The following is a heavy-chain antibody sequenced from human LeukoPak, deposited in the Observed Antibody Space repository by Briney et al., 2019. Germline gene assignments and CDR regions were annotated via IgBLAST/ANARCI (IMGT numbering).Heavy chain of an antibody. CDR1: GGSISSSSYY. Sequence: SETLSLTCTVSGGSISSSSYYWGWIRQPPGKGLEWIGSIYYSGSTYYNPSLKSRVTISVDTSKNHFSLNLRSVTAADTAVYYCASLSPQYYFDYWGQGTLVTVSS. CDR3: ASLSPQYYFDY. V-gene: IGHV4-39*07. J-gene: IGHJ4*02. CDR2: IYYSGST.